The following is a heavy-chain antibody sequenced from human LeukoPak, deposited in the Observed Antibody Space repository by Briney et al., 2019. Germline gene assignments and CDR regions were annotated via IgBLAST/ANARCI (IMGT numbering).Heavy chain of an antibody. CDR2: ISGSGDTK. D-gene: IGHD3-16*02. J-gene: IGHJ4*02. V-gene: IGHV3-23*01. CDR1: GCTFSSYA. Sequence: QPGGSLRLSCGVSGCTFSSYAMSWVRQAPGKGLKWVSSISGSGDTKYYADPVKGRFTISRDNSKNTLYLQMSSLRVEDTAVYYCAKGGSYQYSDYWGQGSLVTVSS. CDR3: AKGGSYQYSDY.